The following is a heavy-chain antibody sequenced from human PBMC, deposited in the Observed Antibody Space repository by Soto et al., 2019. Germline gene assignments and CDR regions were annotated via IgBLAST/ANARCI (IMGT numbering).Heavy chain of an antibody. Sequence: QVQLQQRGAGLLKPSETLSLTCVVDGESFSGYYWTWIRQPPGKGLEWIGEINDSGSTNHKPSLKRRVTMSIDTSKNQFSLNLRSVTAADTGVYYCAKGGRFPEARYYFLDVWGNGTTVTVSS. CDR2: INDSGST. D-gene: IGHD3-3*01. CDR1: GESFSGYY. V-gene: IGHV4-34*01. J-gene: IGHJ6*03. CDR3: AKGGRFPEARYYFLDV.